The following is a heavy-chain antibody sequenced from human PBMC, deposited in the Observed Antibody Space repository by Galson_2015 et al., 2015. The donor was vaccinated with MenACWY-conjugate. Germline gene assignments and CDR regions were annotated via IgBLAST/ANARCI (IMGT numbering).Heavy chain of an antibody. Sequence: SLRLSCAASGFTFSSYAMSWVRQAPGKGLEWVSAISGSGGSTYYADSVKGRFTISRDNSKNTLYLQMNSLRAEDTAVYSCANDRGYYDSSGYLVYFDYWGQGTLVTVSS. CDR2: ISGSGGST. CDR1: GFTFSSYA. V-gene: IGHV3-23*01. D-gene: IGHD3-22*01. J-gene: IGHJ4*02. CDR3: ANDRGYYDSSGYLVYFDY.